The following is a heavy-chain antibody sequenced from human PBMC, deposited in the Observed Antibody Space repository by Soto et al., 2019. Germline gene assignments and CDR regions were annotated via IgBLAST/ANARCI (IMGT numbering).Heavy chain of an antibody. CDR2: MSGGGETT. CDR3: AKWHTYYYDSRGFSGFDC. Sequence: EVQLLESGGGLVQPGGSLRLSCAASGLTFSSYAMTWVRQAPGKGLEWVSAMSGGGETTYYADSVKGRFTISRDNSRNTLYLPMNSLRADDSAAYYCAKWHTYYYDSRGFSGFDCWGRGTLVTVSS. J-gene: IGHJ4*02. CDR1: GLTFSSYA. D-gene: IGHD3-22*01. V-gene: IGHV3-23*01.